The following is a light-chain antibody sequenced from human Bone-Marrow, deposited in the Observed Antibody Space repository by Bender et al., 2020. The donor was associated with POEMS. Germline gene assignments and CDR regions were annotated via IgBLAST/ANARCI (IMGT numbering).Light chain of an antibody. CDR2: EVN. CDR3: AVWDDSLNGWV. Sequence: QSALTQPASVSGSPGQSITVSCTGTSSDVESYNLVSWYQQHPGKAPKLLIYEVNERPSGVSNRFSGSKSGNTASLTIFGLQADDEADYYCAVWDDSLNGWVFGGGTKLTVL. V-gene: IGLV2-23*02. CDR1: SSDVESYNL. J-gene: IGLJ3*02.